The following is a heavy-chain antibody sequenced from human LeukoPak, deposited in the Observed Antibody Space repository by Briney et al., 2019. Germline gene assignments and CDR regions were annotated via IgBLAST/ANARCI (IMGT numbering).Heavy chain of an antibody. D-gene: IGHD1-7*01. V-gene: IGHV1-69*05. CDR1: GGTFSSYA. CDR3: ARAGNWNYSDYYYMDV. Sequence: SVKVSCKASGGTFSSYAIIWVRQAPGQGLEWMGGIIPIFGTANYAQKFQGRVTITTDESTSTAYMELSSLRSEDTAVYYCARAGNWNYSDYYYMDVWGKGTTVTVSS. CDR2: IIPIFGTA. J-gene: IGHJ6*03.